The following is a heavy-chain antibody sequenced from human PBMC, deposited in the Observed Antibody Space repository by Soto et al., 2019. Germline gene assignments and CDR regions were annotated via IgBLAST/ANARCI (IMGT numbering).Heavy chain of an antibody. D-gene: IGHD2-15*01. CDR3: ARAGCDGGSCYTLVGLRYGMDV. CDR1: GFTFSSYA. Sequence: QVQLVESGGGVVQPGRSLRLSCAASGFTFSSYAMYWVRQAPGKGLEWVAVISYDGNNKYYADSVKGRFTISRDNSKNTLYLQMNSLRADDMAVYYCARAGCDGGSCYTLVGLRYGMDVWGQGTTVTVSS. V-gene: IGHV3-30-3*01. J-gene: IGHJ6*02. CDR2: ISYDGNNK.